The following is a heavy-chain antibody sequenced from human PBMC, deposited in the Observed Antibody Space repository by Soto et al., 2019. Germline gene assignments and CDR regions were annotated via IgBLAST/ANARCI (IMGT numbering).Heavy chain of an antibody. CDR2: IKSKTDGGTT. D-gene: IGHD3-10*01. CDR3: LGMVRGVLYYYYGMDV. CDR1: GFTVSNAW. Sequence: GGSLRLSCAASGFTVSNAWMSWVRQAPGKGLEWVGRIKSKTDGGTTDYAAPVKGRFTISRDDSKNTLYLQMNSLKTEDTAVYYCLGMVRGVLYYYYGMDVWGQGTTVTVSS. J-gene: IGHJ6*02. V-gene: IGHV3-15*01.